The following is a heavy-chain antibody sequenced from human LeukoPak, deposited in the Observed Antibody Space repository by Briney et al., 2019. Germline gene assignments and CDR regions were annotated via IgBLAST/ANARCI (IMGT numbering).Heavy chain of an antibody. J-gene: IGHJ4*02. CDR3: AGASSKWELSF. CDR1: GGTFGRYA. Sequence: ASVKVSCKASGGTFGRYAISWVRQAPGQGLEWMGGYIPMFGTANYAQNFQNRVTITADESTSTFSMEVSSLRPEDTAVYFCAGASSKWELSFWGQGTLVTVSS. V-gene: IGHV1-69*13. D-gene: IGHD1-26*01. CDR2: YIPMFGTA.